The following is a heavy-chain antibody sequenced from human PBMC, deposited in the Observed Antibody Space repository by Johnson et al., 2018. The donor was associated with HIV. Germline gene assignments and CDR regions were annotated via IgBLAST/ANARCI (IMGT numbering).Heavy chain of an antibody. CDR1: GFTFSSYG. CDR2: IRYDGSKK. J-gene: IGHJ3*02. Sequence: QMLLVESGGGVVQPGGSLRLSCAASGFTFSSYGMHWVRQAPGKGLEWVALIRYDGSKKYYADSVKGRFTISRDNSKNTMDLQMNSLRAEDTAVYYCAKDWARIAAAQFDIWGQGTMVTVSS. V-gene: IGHV3-30*02. CDR3: AKDWARIAAAQFDI. D-gene: IGHD6-13*01.